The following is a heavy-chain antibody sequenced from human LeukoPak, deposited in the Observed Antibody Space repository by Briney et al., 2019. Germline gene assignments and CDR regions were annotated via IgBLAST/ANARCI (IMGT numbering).Heavy chain of an antibody. V-gene: IGHV3-9*01. CDR1: GFTFDYYA. CDR3: AKGLYYDILTGNWFDP. D-gene: IGHD3-9*01. Sequence: GRSLTLSWAASGFTFDYYAMPWVRLVTGEGLEWGAGMTWNSDSTGYGDSVKGRFIISRDNAQNSLYLEMSSLRAEDTAFYYCAKGLYYDILTGNWFDPWGQGTLVTVSS. J-gene: IGHJ5*02. CDR2: MTWNSDST.